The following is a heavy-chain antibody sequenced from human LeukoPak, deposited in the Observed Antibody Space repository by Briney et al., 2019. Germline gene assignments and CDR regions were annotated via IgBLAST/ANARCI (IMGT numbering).Heavy chain of an antibody. V-gene: IGHV1-18*01. CDR1: GYTFTSYG. Sequence: ASVKVSFKASGYTFTSYGISWVRQAPGQGLEWMGWISAYNGNTNYAQKLQGRVTMTTETSTSTAYMELRSLRSDDTAVYYCARDTQGETYYYDSSGRFRYWGQGTLVTVSS. CDR2: ISAYNGNT. J-gene: IGHJ4*02. D-gene: IGHD3-22*01. CDR3: ARDTQGETYYYDSSGRFRY.